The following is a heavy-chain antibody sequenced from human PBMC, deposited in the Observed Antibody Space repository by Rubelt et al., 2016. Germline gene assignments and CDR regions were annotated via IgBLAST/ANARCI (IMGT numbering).Heavy chain of an antibody. D-gene: IGHD5-24*01. Sequence: QVQLVQSGAEVKKPGASVKVSCKASGYTFTSYYMPWVRQAPGQGLAWMGIINPSGGRTSYGQKFKGRVTMTRDPSTCTVYMELSSLRSEDTAVYYCARTKTVEMATIPLAYWGQGTLVTVSS. CDR1: GYTFTSYY. V-gene: IGHV1-46*01. CDR3: ARTKTVEMATIPLAY. CDR2: INPSGGRT. J-gene: IGHJ4*02.